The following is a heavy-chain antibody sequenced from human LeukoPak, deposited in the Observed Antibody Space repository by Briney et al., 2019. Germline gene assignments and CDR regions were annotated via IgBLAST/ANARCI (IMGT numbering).Heavy chain of an antibody. V-gene: IGHV3-9*01. CDR2: ISWNSGSI. J-gene: IGHJ3*02. Sequence: GRSLRLSCAASGFTLYDYAMHWVRHAPGKGLGWVSGISWNSGSIGYADSVKGRFTISRDNAKNSLYLQMNSLRAEDTALYYCAKDYYYDSSASGAFDIWGQGTMVTVSS. CDR1: GFTLYDYA. D-gene: IGHD3-22*01. CDR3: AKDYYYDSSASGAFDI.